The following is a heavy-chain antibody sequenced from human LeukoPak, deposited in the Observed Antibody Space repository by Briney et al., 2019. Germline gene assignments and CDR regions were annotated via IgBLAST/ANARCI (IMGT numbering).Heavy chain of an antibody. CDR1: GYTFTSYD. J-gene: IGHJ5*02. Sequence: ASVKVSCKASGYTFTSYDINWVRQATGQGLEWMGWMNPNSGNTGYAQKFQGRVTMTRNTSISTAYMELGSLRSEDTAVYYCARVRYNRYCSGGSCYSYWFDPWGQGTLVTVSS. CDR3: ARVRYNRYCSGGSCYSYWFDP. D-gene: IGHD2-15*01. CDR2: MNPNSGNT. V-gene: IGHV1-8*01.